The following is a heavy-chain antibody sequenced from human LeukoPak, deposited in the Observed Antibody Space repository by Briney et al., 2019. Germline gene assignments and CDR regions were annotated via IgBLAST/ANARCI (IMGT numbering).Heavy chain of an antibody. CDR1: GGSISSYY. J-gene: IGHJ4*02. D-gene: IGHD2-21*02. CDR2: IYYSGGT. V-gene: IGHV4-59*01. Sequence: SETLSLICTVSGGSISSYYWSWIRQPPGKGLEWIGYIYYSGGTNYSPSLKSRVTISVDTSKNQFSLKLSSVTAADTAVYYCARAYCGGDCYLDYRGQGTLVTVSS. CDR3: ARAYCGGDCYLDY.